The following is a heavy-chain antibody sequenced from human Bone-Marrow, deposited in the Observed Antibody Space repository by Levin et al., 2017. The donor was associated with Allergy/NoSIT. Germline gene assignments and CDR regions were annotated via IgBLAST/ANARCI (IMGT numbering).Heavy chain of an antibody. CDR2: ITSSSSTI. V-gene: IGHV3-48*01. Sequence: HPGGSLRLSCAASGFTFSSYAMNWVRQAPGKGLEWVSCITSSSSTIYYADSVKGRFTISRDNAQNSLYLQMNSLRAEDTAVYYCARDSEGIVGPDYWGQGTLVTVSS. D-gene: IGHD1-26*01. CDR3: ARDSEGIVGPDY. CDR1: GFTFSSYA. J-gene: IGHJ4*02.